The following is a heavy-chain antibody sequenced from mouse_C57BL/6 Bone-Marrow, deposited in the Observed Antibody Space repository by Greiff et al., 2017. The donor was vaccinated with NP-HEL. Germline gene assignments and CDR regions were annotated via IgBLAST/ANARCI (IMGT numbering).Heavy chain of an antibody. CDR1: GYSFTDYN. D-gene: IGHD1-1*01. V-gene: IGHV1-39*01. J-gene: IGHJ2*01. CDR3: ARTDITTVVADY. Sequence: RVEPGASVKISCKASGYSFTDYNMNWVKQSNGKSLEWIGVINPNYGTTSYNQKFKGKATLTVDQSSSTAYMQLNSLTSEDSAVYYCARTDITTVVADYWGQGTTLTVSS. CDR2: INPNYGTT.